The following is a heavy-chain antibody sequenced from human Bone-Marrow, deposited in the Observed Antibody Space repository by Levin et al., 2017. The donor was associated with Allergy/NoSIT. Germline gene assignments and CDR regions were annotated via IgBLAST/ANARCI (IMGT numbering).Heavy chain of an antibody. J-gene: IGHJ4*02. CDR2: ITYDGSNK. Sequence: GGSLRLSCAASGFTFSISGMHWVRQAPGKGLEWVALITYDGSNKYYVDSVKGRFAISRHNPKKTVYLHMDNLRPEDTAVYYCAKDRGSSWAFDSWGPGTLVTVSS. CDR1: GFTFSISG. CDR3: AKDRGSSWAFDS. V-gene: IGHV3-30*18. D-gene: IGHD6-13*01.